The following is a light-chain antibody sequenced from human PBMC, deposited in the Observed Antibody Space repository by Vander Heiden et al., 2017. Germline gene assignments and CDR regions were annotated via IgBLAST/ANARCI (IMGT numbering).Light chain of an antibody. J-gene: IGKJ1*01. CDR2: GAS. CDR3: HQYNGWPPWT. V-gene: IGKV3-15*01. CDR1: QSVNSD. Sequence: EVVMTQSPATLSVSPGERATLSCRATQSVNSDLAWYQQRPGQAPRLLIYGASTRATGIPARFSGSGSGTEFTLTISSVQSEDFAVYYRHQYNGWPPWTFGQGTKVEIK.